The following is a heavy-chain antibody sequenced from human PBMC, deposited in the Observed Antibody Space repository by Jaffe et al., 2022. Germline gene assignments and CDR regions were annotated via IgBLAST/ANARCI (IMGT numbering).Heavy chain of an antibody. CDR2: IYTSGST. Sequence: QVQLQESGPGLVKPSQTLSLTCTVSGGSISSGSYYWSWIRQPAGKGLEWIGRIYTSGSTNYNPSLKSRVTISVDTSKNQFSLKLSSVTAADTAVYYCARGGGGMGVVVPFGLAFDIWGQGTMVTVSS. V-gene: IGHV4-61*02. CDR3: ARGGGGMGVVVPFGLAFDI. J-gene: IGHJ3*02. CDR1: GGSISSGSYY. D-gene: IGHD2-15*01.